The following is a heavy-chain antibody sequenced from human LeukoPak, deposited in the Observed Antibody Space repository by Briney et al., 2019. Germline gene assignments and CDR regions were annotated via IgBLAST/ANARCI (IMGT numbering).Heavy chain of an antibody. CDR1: GFTFSSYW. V-gene: IGHV3-23*01. CDR2: ISGSGGST. CDR3: AKGLNYYYYYMDV. J-gene: IGHJ6*03. Sequence: PGGSLRLSCAASGFTFSSYWMSWVRQAPGKGLEWVSAISGSGGSTYYADSVKGRFTISRDNSKNTLYLQMNSLRAEDTAVYYCAKGLNYYYYYMDVWGKGTTVTVSS.